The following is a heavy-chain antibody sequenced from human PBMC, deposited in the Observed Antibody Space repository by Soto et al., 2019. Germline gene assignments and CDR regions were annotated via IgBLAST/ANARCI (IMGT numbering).Heavy chain of an antibody. J-gene: IGHJ6*02. V-gene: IGHV4-31*03. CDR2: ISYSGST. Sequence: QVQLQESGPGLVKPSQTLSLTCTVSGGSISSGGYYWSWIRQHPGKGLEWIGYISYSGSTYYNPSLKSRVTISVDTSKNQFSLMLSSVTAADTAVYYCARELRFGEDYYGMDVWGQGTTVTVSS. CDR1: GGSISSGGYY. D-gene: IGHD3-10*01. CDR3: ARELRFGEDYYGMDV.